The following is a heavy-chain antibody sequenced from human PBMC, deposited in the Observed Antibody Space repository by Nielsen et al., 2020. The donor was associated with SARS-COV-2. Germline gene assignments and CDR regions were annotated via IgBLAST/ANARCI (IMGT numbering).Heavy chain of an antibody. CDR1: GFSFSNYS. D-gene: IGHD2-15*01. Sequence: GESLKISCAGSGFSFSNYSRNWVRQAPGKGLEWVSSISGDSYYIFYSDSVKGRFTISRDNGKNSLYLQMNSLRSEDTALYYCTRGFYSQSDCWGQGTLVTVSS. J-gene: IGHJ4*02. CDR3: TRGFYSQSDC. V-gene: IGHV3-21*01. CDR2: ISGDSYYI.